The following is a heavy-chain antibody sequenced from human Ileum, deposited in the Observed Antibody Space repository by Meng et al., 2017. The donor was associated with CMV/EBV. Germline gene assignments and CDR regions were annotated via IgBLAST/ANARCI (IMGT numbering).Heavy chain of an antibody. CDR1: GFTVSTNF. Sequence: ESEVGLFKPGECLRLSCPAFGFTVSTNFMSWVRQAPGKGLEWLSLIYSAGATFYADSVKGRFTISRDNSKNTLYLQMNSLRTEDTAVYYCARVREHFDNSGYKWFDPWGQGTLVTVSS. J-gene: IGHJ5*02. D-gene: IGHD3-22*01. CDR3: ARVREHFDNSGYKWFDP. CDR2: IYSAGAT. V-gene: IGHV3-53*01.